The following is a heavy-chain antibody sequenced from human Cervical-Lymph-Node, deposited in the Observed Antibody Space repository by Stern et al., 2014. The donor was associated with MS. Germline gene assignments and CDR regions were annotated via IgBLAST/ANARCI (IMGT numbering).Heavy chain of an antibody. J-gene: IGHJ6*02. CDR3: ATHRGRVTYYYGMDV. Sequence: VQLVQSGAEVKKPGASVKVSCKVSGYTLSEISMHWVRQAPGKGLEWMGGFEPEDGEARYAQKFQGRVTMAEDRSTDTAYMELSSLRSEDTAVYYCATHRGRVTYYYGMDVWGQGTTVTVSS. CDR2: FEPEDGEA. CDR1: GYTLSEIS. D-gene: IGHD2-21*02. V-gene: IGHV1-24*01.